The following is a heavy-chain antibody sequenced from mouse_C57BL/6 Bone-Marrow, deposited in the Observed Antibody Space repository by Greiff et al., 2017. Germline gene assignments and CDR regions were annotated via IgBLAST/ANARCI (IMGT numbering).Heavy chain of an antibody. V-gene: IGHV14-4*01. CDR1: GFNIKDDY. J-gene: IGHJ3*01. CDR2: LDPENGDT. Sequence: EVQLQQSGAELVRPGASVKLSCTASGFNIKDDYMPWVQQRPEQGLEWIGWLDPENGDTVYASKFQGKATITADTSSNTAYLQLSSLKSEDTAVYYCTGLLWFAYWGQGTLVTVAA. CDR3: TGLLWFAY. D-gene: IGHD2-13*01.